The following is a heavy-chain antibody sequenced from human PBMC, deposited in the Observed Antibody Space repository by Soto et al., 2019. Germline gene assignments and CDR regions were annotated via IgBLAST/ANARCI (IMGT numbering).Heavy chain of an antibody. D-gene: IGHD2-15*01. J-gene: IGHJ6*02. CDR1: GASTSSYS. V-gene: IGHV4-59*01. Sequence: SETLSLTCTVSGASTSSYSWSWIRQPPGKGLEWIGYMFYSGSTEYNPSLKSRVTISVDTSNNQFSLNLSSVTAADTAVYYCAVTPSYCSGGSCSPAHDLDTRGQARTSTVSS. CDR3: AVTPSYCSGGSCSPAHDLDT. CDR2: MFYSGST.